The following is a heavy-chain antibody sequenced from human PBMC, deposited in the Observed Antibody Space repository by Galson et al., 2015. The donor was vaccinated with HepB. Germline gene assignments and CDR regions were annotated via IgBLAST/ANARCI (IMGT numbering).Heavy chain of an antibody. J-gene: IGHJ5*02. CDR2: ISSSSSYI. V-gene: IGHV3-21*01. D-gene: IGHD4-23*01. CDR3: ARAVVFWFDP. Sequence: SLRLSCAASGFSFSSYSMNWVRQAPGKGLEWVSSISSSSSYIYYADSVKGRFTISRDNAKNSLYLQMNSLRAEDTAVYYCARAVVFWFDPWGQGTLVTVSS. CDR1: GFSFSSYS.